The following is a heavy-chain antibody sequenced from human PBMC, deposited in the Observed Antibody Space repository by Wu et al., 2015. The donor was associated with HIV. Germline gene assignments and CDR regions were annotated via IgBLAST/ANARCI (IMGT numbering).Heavy chain of an antibody. CDR1: GYIFSDYG. J-gene: IGHJ6*02. V-gene: IGHV1-18*01. CDR3: ARNYRLSGLPPXTVWAS. Sequence: VQLVQSGGEVKKPGASVKVACKSSGYIFSDYGIHWVRQAPGEGLEWMGWISAQNGNTKYAQKFQGRLTITTDELRTSAYMELSSLKSEDTAVYYCARNYRLSGLPPXTVWASWGQGTTVTVSS. D-gene: IGHD3-16*01. CDR2: ISAQNGNT.